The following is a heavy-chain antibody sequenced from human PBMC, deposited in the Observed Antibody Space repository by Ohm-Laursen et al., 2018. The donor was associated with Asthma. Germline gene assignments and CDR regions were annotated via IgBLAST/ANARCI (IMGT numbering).Heavy chain of an antibody. D-gene: IGHD6-19*01. J-gene: IGHJ4*02. CDR2: ISGSGGST. CDR3: AKEVSGWGTFDY. Sequence: SLRLSCTALGFTFSSYAMSWVRQAPGKGLEWVSAISGSGGSTYYADSVKGRFTISRDNSKNTLYLQMHSLRGVDTAVYYCAKEVSGWGTFDYWGQGTLVTVSS. V-gene: IGHV3-23*01. CDR1: GFTFSSYA.